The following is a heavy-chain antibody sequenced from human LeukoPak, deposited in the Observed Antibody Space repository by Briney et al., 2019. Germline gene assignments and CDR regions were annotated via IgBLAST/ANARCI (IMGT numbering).Heavy chain of an antibody. J-gene: IGHJ1*01. CDR2: ISGSGGST. V-gene: IGHV3-23*01. Sequence: GGSLRLSCADSEFTFSSYAMSWVRQAPGKGLEWVSAISGSGGSTYYADSVKGRFTISRDNSKNTLYLQMNSLRAEDTAVYYCAKETIAAAGTKHFQHWGQGTLVTVSS. D-gene: IGHD6-13*01. CDR3: AKETIAAAGTKHFQH. CDR1: EFTFSSYA.